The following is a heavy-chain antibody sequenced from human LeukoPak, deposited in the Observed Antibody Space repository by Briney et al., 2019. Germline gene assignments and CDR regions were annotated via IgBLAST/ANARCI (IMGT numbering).Heavy chain of an antibody. CDR3: ARGGDYAPNRDAFDI. Sequence: GGSLRLSCAASGFTFSSYSMNWVRQAPGKGLEWVSSISSSSTYIYYADSVKGRFTISRDNAKNSLYLQMNSLGAEDTAVYYCARGGDYAPNRDAFDIWGQGTMVTVSS. CDR1: GFTFSSYS. CDR2: ISSSSTYI. J-gene: IGHJ3*02. V-gene: IGHV3-21*01. D-gene: IGHD4-17*01.